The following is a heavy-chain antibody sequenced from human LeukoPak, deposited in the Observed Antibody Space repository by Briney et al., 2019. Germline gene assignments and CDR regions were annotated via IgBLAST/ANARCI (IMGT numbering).Heavy chain of an antibody. Sequence: SETLSLTCTVSGGSISSYYWSWIRQPPGKGLEWIGYIYTSGSTNYNPSLKSRVTISVDTSKNQFSLKLSSVTAADTAVYYCARQPQDASGFDYWGQGTLVTVSS. V-gene: IGHV4-4*09. CDR1: GGSISSYY. J-gene: IGHJ4*02. CDR2: IYTSGST. CDR3: ARQPQDASGFDY. D-gene: IGHD3-10*01.